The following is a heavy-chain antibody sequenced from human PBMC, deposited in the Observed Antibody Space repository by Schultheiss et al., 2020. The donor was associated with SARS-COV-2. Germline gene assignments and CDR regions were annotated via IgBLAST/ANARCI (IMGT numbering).Heavy chain of an antibody. D-gene: IGHD4-17*01. CDR2: IYYSGST. V-gene: IGHV4-39*07. CDR3: ARDTVKPTEGAFDI. CDR1: GGSISSSSYY. Sequence: SETLSLTCTVSGGSISSSSYYWGWIRQPPGKGLEWIGSIYYSGSTYYNPSLKSRVTISVDTSKNQFSLKLSSVTAADTAVYYCARDTVKPTEGAFDIWGRGTTVTVAS. J-gene: IGHJ3*02.